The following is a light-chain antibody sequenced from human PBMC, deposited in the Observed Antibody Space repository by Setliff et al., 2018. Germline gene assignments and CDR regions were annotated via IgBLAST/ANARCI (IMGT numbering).Light chain of an antibody. CDR1: SSDVGGYNY. Sequence: ALTQPASVSGSPGQSITISCTGTSSDVGGYNYVSWYQQHPGKAPKLIIFEVSDRPSGTSNRFSGSKSGNTASLTISGLQAEDEADYYCISYTASFTYVFGTGTKVTVL. CDR2: EVS. J-gene: IGLJ1*01. V-gene: IGLV2-14*01. CDR3: ISYTASFTYV.